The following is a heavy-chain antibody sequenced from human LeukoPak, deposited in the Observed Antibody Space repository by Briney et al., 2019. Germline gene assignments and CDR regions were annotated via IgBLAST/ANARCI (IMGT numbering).Heavy chain of an antibody. Sequence: KSGGSLRLSCAASGFTFSSYSMNWVRQAPGKGLEWVSSISSSSSYIYYADSVKGRFTISRDNAKNSLYLQMNSLRAEDTAVYYCANSEVLTTRYFDWLVKAFDYWGQGTLVTVSS. V-gene: IGHV3-21*04. J-gene: IGHJ4*02. CDR1: GFTFSSYS. D-gene: IGHD3-9*01. CDR3: ANSEVLTTRYFDWLVKAFDY. CDR2: ISSSSSYI.